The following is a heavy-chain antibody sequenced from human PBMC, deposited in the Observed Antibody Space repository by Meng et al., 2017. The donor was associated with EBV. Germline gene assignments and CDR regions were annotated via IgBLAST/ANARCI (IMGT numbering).Heavy chain of an antibody. CDR3: VRDLWLRIGECV. D-gene: IGHD5-12*01. CDR1: GDNFNNFG. CDR2: ITPVFGIA. V-gene: IGHV1-69*17. J-gene: IGHJ4*02. Sequence: QYGADVKKPGSSVKVSCKGYGDNFNNFGISWVRQAPGQGLEWMGDITPVFGIANYAESFQGRVTISADTSTRTAYMDLSSLRSDDTAVYYCVRDLWLRIGECVWGQGTLVTVSS.